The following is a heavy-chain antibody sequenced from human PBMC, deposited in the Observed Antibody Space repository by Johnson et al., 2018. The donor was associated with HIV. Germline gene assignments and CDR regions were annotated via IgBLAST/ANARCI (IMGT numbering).Heavy chain of an antibody. J-gene: IGHJ3*02. Sequence: QVQLVESGGGVVQPGRSLRLSCAASGFTFSSYAMHWVRQAPGKGLDWVAVLSYDGSNKYYVDSVKGRFTISRDSSKNTLYLQMNSLRADDTALYYCARGGAGIAAAEDAFDIWGQGTMVTVSS. D-gene: IGHD6-13*01. CDR3: ARGGAGIAAAEDAFDI. CDR2: LSYDGSNK. CDR1: GFTFSSYA. V-gene: IGHV3-30*04.